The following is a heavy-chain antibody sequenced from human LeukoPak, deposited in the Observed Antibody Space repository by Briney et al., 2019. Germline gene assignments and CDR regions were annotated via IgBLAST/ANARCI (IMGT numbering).Heavy chain of an antibody. CDR3: ASYSGYEVDY. V-gene: IGHV3-21*01. CDR2: ISSSSSYI. J-gene: IGHJ4*02. D-gene: IGHD5-12*01. Sequence: PGGSLRLSCAASGFTFSSYSMNWVRQAPGKGLEWVSSISSSSSYIYYADSGKGRFTISRDNAKNSLYLQMNSLRAEDTAVYYCASYSGYEVDYWGQGTLVTVSS. CDR1: GFTFSSYS.